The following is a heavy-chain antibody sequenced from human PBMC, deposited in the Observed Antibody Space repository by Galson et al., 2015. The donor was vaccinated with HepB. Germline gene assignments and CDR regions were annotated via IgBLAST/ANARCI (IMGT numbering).Heavy chain of an antibody. V-gene: IGHV3-23*01. D-gene: IGHD1-26*01. Sequence: SLRLSCAASGFTFSSYAMSWVRQAPGKGLEWVSAISGSGGSTYYADSVKGRFTISRDNSKNTLYLQMNSLRVEDTAVYYCAGRWGGSYFEFDYWGQGTLVTVSS. CDR2: ISGSGGST. CDR3: AGRWGGSYFEFDY. J-gene: IGHJ4*02. CDR1: GFTFSSYA.